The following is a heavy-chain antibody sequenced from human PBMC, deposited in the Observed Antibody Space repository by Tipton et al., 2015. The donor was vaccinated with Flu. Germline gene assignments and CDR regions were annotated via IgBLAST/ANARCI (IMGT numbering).Heavy chain of an antibody. V-gene: IGHV4-4*07. CDR3: ARVSPGVESWFDP. J-gene: IGHJ5*02. CDR2: KGSRGFT. CDR1: GASVTTYS. D-gene: IGHD3-3*01. Sequence: TLSLTCNVSGASVTTYSWNWIRQSRGKGLEWIGRKGSRGFTNINPSLESRLAMSVDASKNQFSLKLISVTAADTAVYYCARVSPGVESWFDPWGQGTLVTVSS.